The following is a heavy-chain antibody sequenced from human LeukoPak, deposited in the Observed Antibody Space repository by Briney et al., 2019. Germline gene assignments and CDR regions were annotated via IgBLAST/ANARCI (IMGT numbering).Heavy chain of an antibody. CDR1: GFTFSNTW. CDR3: AKDRSYGHFDY. D-gene: IGHD5-18*01. J-gene: IGHJ4*02. Sequence: GGSLRLSCAASGFTFSNTWMSWVRLAPGKGLEWVSAISGSGGSTYYADSVKGRFTISRDNSKNTLYLQMNSLRAEDTAVYYCAKDRSYGHFDYWGQGTLVAVSS. V-gene: IGHV3-23*01. CDR2: ISGSGGST.